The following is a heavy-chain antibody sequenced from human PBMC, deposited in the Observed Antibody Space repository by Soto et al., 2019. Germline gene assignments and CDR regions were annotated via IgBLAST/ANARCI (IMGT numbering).Heavy chain of an antibody. CDR3: ANALTYYYDSSGYYTGSPDY. J-gene: IGHJ4*02. CDR1: RFTFSSYA. CDR2: ISYDGSNK. Sequence: PGGSLRLSCAASRFTFSSYAMHWVRRAPGKGLEWVAVISYDGSNKYYAGTVKGRFTISRDNSKNTLYLQMNSLRAEDTAVYYCANALTYYYDSSGYYTGSPDYWGQGTLVTVSS. D-gene: IGHD3-22*01. V-gene: IGHV3-30-3*01.